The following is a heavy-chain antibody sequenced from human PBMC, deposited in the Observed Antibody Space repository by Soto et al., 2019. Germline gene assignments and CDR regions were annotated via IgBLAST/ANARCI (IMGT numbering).Heavy chain of an antibody. V-gene: IGHV3-33*01. CDR2: IWYDGSNK. CDR1: GFTFSSYG. CDR3: ARSAAGTRDLDY. Sequence: QVQLVESGGGVVQPGRSLRLSCAASGFTFSSYGMHWVRQAPGKGLEWVAVIWYDGSNKYYADSVKGRFTISRDNSKNTLYLQMNSLRAEDTAVYYCARSAAGTRDLDYWGQGTLVTVSS. D-gene: IGHD6-13*01. J-gene: IGHJ4*02.